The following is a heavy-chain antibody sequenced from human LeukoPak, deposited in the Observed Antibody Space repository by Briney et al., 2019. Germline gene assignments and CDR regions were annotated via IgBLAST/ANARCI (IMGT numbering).Heavy chain of an antibody. CDR2: INPNSGGT. J-gene: IGHJ6*03. D-gene: IGHD3-10*01. CDR1: GYTFTGYY. V-gene: IGHV1-2*02. Sequence: ASVKVSCKASGYTFTGYYMHWVRQAPGQGLEWMGWINPNSGGTNYAQKFQGRVTMTRDTSISTAYMELSSLRSEDTAVYYCARGPLLSYGSGSNYYYMDVWGKGTTVTISS. CDR3: ARGPLLSYGSGSNYYYMDV.